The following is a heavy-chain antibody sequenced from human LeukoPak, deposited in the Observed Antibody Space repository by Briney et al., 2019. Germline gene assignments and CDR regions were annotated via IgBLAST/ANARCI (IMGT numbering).Heavy chain of an antibody. Sequence: PGGSLRLPCAASGFTFSSYSMNWVRQAPGKGLEWVSSISSSSSYIYYADSVKGRFTISRDNAKNSLYLQMNSLRAEDTAVYYCARDWITAGDPDAFDIWGQGTMVTVSS. CDR1: GFTFSSYS. D-gene: IGHD6-13*01. J-gene: IGHJ3*02. CDR2: ISSSSSYI. V-gene: IGHV3-21*01. CDR3: ARDWITAGDPDAFDI.